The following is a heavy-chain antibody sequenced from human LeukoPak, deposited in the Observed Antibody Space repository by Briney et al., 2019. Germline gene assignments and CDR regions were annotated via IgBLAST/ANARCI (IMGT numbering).Heavy chain of an antibody. J-gene: IGHJ3*01. CDR3: ANNRYSSRWRGAFDV. D-gene: IGHD6-13*01. V-gene: IGHV3-23*01. Sequence: GGSLRLSCAASGFTFSSSGMSWVRQAPGKGLEWVSSISGSDDTTYYAESVNGRFTISRDNSKNTLYLQMNSLRAEDTALYYCANNRYSSRWRGAFDVWGQGTMVTVSS. CDR1: GFTFSSSG. CDR2: ISGSDDTT.